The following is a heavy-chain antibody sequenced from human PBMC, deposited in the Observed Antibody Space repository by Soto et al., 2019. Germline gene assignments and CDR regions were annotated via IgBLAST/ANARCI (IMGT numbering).Heavy chain of an antibody. Sequence: LRLSCAASGFTFSRYGMHWVRQAPCKGLEWVAVISYDGSNKNYADSVKGRFTISRDNSKNTLYLQMNSLRAEDTAVYYCAKRGFYSSSWSDFSGDWFDPWGQGTLVTVSS. CDR2: ISYDGSNK. J-gene: IGHJ5*02. V-gene: IGHV3-30*18. CDR1: GFTFSRYG. CDR3: AKRGFYSSSWSDFSGDWFDP. D-gene: IGHD6-13*01.